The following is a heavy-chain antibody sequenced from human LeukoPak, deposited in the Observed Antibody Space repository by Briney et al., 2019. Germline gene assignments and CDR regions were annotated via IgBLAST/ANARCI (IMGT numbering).Heavy chain of an antibody. CDR1: GGSISSYY. D-gene: IGHD2-2*02. CDR3: ARDLVSYCSSTSCYKIDWYFDL. Sequence: SETPSLTCTVSGGSISSYYWSWIRQPAGKGLEWIGRIYTSGSTNYNPSLKSRVTMSVDTSKNQFSLKLSSVTAADTAVYYCARDLVSYCSSTSCYKIDWYFDLWGRGTLVTVSS. J-gene: IGHJ2*01. CDR2: IYTSGST. V-gene: IGHV4-4*07.